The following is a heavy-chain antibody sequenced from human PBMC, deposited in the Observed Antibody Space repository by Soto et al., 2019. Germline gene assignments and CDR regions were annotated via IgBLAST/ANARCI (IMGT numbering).Heavy chain of an antibody. CDR2: VSTSGNV. CDR3: ARDNNDYWSLYPLAFDY. J-gene: IGHJ4*02. D-gene: IGHD3-3*01. CDR1: GGSLTKYY. Sequence: SETLSLTCTVSGGSLTKYYWSWIRQPAGKGLEWIGRVSTSGNVVSKASLRSRLTMSVDTSKNQFSLRLTSVTAADTAVYYCARDNNDYWSLYPLAFDYWGQGALVTVSS. V-gene: IGHV4-4*07.